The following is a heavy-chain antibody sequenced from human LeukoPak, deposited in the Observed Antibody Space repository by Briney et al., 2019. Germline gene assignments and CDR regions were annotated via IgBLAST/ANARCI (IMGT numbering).Heavy chain of an antibody. CDR1: GFTFSRCA. V-gene: IGHV3-23*01. J-gene: IGHJ1*01. CDR2: ISGSGGST. Sequence: GGSLRLSCAASGFTFSRCAMSWVRQAPGKGLEWVSTISGSGGSTYYADSVKGRFIVSRDNSKNTLYLQMNSLRAEDTAVYYCAASPYSSGWKEYFQRWGPGTLVTVSS. D-gene: IGHD6-19*01. CDR3: AASPYSSGWKEYFQR.